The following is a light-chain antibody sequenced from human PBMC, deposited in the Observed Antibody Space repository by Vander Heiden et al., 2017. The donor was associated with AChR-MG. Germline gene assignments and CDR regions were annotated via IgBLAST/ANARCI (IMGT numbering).Light chain of an antibody. V-gene: IGLV2-11*01. Sequence: SALTQPRSVSGSPGQSVTISCTGTSSDVGAYNYVSWYQQHPGKAPNFMIYDVPKRPSGVPDRFSGSKSGNTASLTISGLQAEDEADYYCSSYAGTYTVVFGGGTKLTVL. CDR2: DVP. J-gene: IGLJ2*01. CDR3: SSYAGTYTVV. CDR1: SSDVGAYNY.